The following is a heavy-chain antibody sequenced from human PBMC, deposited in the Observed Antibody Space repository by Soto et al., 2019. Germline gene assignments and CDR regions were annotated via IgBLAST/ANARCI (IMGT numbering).Heavy chain of an antibody. CDR3: TTVPPWDVVVVAATAYYFDY. CDR2: IKSKTDGGTT. V-gene: IGHV3-15*01. J-gene: IGHJ4*02. CDR1: GFTFSNAW. Sequence: EVQLVESGGGLVKPGGSLRLSCAASGFTFSNAWMSWVRQAPGKGLEWVGRIKSKTDGGTTDYAAPVKGRFTISRDDSKNTLYLQMNSLKTEDTAVYYCTTVPPWDVVVVAATAYYFDYWGQGTLVTVSS. D-gene: IGHD2-15*01.